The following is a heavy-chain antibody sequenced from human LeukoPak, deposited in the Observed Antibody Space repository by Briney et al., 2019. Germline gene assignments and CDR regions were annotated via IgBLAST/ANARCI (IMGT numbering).Heavy chain of an antibody. J-gene: IGHJ4*02. D-gene: IGHD6-13*01. CDR3: ARDSSSWAFDY. CDR1: GFTFSSYW. V-gene: IGHV3-7*01. CDR2: IKQDGSEK. Sequence: GGSLRLSCAASGFTFSSYWMSWVRQAPGKGLEWVANIKQDGSEKCYVDSVKGRFTISRDNAKNSLYLQMNNLRAEDTAVYYCARDSSSWAFDYWGQGTLVTVSS.